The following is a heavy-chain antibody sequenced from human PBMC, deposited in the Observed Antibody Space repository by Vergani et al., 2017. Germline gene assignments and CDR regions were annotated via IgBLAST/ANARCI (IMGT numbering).Heavy chain of an antibody. J-gene: IGHJ6*03. CDR2: INHSGST. V-gene: IGHV4-34*01. D-gene: IGHD3-16*02. Sequence: QVQLQQWGAGLLKPSETLSLTCAVYGGSFSGYYWSWIRQPPGKGLEWIGEINHSGSTNYNSSLKSRVTISVDTSKNQFSLWVNSVTAADTAVYFCARASLRALVGYYYYMDVWGKGKTVVVSS. CDR3: ARASLRALVGYYYYMDV. CDR1: GGSFSGYY.